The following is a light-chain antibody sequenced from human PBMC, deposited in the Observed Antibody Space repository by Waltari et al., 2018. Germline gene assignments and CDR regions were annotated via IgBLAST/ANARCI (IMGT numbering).Light chain of an antibody. CDR2: DAS. V-gene: IGKV3-11*01. Sequence: DIVLTQSPATLSLSPGERATLSCRSSPSVSSYFAWYQQKPGQAPRLLIYDASNRATGIRARFSGSGPGTDFPLTISSLEPEDFAVYYCQKRSNWPLPRTVGQGTKVEIK. CDR1: PSVSSY. CDR3: QKRSNWPLPRT. J-gene: IGKJ1*01.